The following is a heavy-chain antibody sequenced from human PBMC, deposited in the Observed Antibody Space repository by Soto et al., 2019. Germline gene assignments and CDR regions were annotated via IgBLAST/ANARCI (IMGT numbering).Heavy chain of an antibody. CDR1: GGSISSGGYY. CDR2: ISSSSSYI. V-gene: IGHV3-21*01. CDR3: ARDVPPYEAAAGTVDY. D-gene: IGHD6-13*01. J-gene: IGHJ4*02. Sequence: ETLSLTCTVSGGSISSGGYYWSWIRQHPGKGLEWVSSISSSSSYIYYADSVKGRFTISRDNAKNSLYLQMNSLRAEDMAVYYCARDVPPYEAAAGTVDYWGQGTLVTVSS.